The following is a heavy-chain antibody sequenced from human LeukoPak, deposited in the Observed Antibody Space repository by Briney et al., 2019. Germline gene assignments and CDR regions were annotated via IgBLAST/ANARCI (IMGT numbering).Heavy chain of an antibody. CDR2: VSGSGDNT. V-gene: IGHV3-23*01. J-gene: IGHJ4*02. D-gene: IGHD6-19*01. CDR3: AKPPPEYSGAWYSPPFDY. Sequence: GGSLRLSCAASGFPFSSFSMNWVRQAPGKGLEWVSAVSGSGDNTYYADSVKGRFTISRDNSKNTLYLQMNSLRAEDTAVYYCAKPPPEYSGAWYSPPFDYWGQGTLVTVSS. CDR1: GFPFSSFS.